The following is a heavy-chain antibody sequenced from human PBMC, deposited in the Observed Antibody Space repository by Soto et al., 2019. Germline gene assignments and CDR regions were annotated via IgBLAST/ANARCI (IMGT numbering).Heavy chain of an antibody. D-gene: IGHD2-2*01. CDR2: INHSGST. Sequence: SETLSLTCAVYGGSFSGYYWSWIRQPPGKGLEWIGEINHSGSTNYKPSLKSRVSISVETCKNQFSLKLSSVTAADTAVYYCARVAQVPTAHFDYWGQVSLVTVS. CDR1: GGSFSGYY. J-gene: IGHJ4*02. CDR3: ARVAQVPTAHFDY. V-gene: IGHV4-34*01.